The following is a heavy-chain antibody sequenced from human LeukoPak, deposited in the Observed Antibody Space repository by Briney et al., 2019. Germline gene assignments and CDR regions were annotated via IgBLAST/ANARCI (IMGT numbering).Heavy chain of an antibody. Sequence: SQTLSLTCAISGDSVSSNSVTWNWIRQSPSRGLEWLGRTYYRSTWYNDYAVSVRGRITVNPDTSKNQYSLHLNSVTPEDTAVYYCARRLTQYDCFDPWGQGILVTVSS. CDR1: GDSVSSNSVT. V-gene: IGHV6-1*01. CDR3: ARRLTQYDCFDP. J-gene: IGHJ5*02. D-gene: IGHD2-2*01. CDR2: TYYRSTWYN.